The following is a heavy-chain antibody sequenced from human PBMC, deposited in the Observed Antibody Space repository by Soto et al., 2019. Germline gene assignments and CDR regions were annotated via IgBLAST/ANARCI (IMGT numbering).Heavy chain of an antibody. CDR3: ARDRVTDGYNYDYFDY. CDR2: ISYDGSKK. V-gene: IGHV3-30-3*01. Sequence: QVHLVESGGGVVQPGRSLRLSCAASGFTFNIYAIHWVRQAPGKGLEWVAVISYDGSKKYYADSVKGRFTISRDNSKNTLYLQIDSLRAEDTAVYYCARDRVTDGYNYDYFDYWGQGTLVTVSS. CDR1: GFTFNIYA. D-gene: IGHD5-12*01. J-gene: IGHJ4*02.